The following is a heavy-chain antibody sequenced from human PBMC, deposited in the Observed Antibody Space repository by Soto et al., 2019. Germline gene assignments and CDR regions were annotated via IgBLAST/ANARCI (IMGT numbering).Heavy chain of an antibody. Sequence: PGGSLRLSCAASGLTFTSYSMNWVRQAPGKGLEWVSFISSSSSTKYYADSVKGRFTISRDNAKNSLYLQMNSLRAEDTAVYYCARDPDYYGSLPPGMDVWGQGTTVTVSS. CDR1: GLTFTSYS. J-gene: IGHJ6*02. D-gene: IGHD3-10*01. CDR2: ISSSSSTK. CDR3: ARDPDYYGSLPPGMDV. V-gene: IGHV3-48*04.